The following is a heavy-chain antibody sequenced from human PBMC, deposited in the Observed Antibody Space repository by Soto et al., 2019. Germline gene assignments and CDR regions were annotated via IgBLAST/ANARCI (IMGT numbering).Heavy chain of an antibody. J-gene: IGHJ5*02. D-gene: IGHD3-3*01. Sequence: ASVKVSCKASGYTFTNYEINWVRQATGQGLEWMGWMNPGSGNTDYAHKFQGRVTMTRNLSISTAYMELSRLGSDDTAIYYCARMASSGSLNWFDPWGQGTLVTVPQ. CDR3: ARMASSGSLNWFDP. CDR1: GYTFTNYE. V-gene: IGHV1-8*01. CDR2: MNPGSGNT.